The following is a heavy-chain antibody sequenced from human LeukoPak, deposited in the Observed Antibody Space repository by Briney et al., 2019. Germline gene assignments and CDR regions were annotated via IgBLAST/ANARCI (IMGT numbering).Heavy chain of an antibody. CDR1: GFTFSSYS. CDR2: ISGSGGST. V-gene: IGHV3-23*01. D-gene: IGHD6-13*01. Sequence: GGSLRLSCAASGFTFSSYSMNWVRQAPGKGLEWVSTISGSGGSTSHADSVKGRFTISRDNSRNTLYLQMNSLRAEDTAVYYCAKDSRSLAAAGEVDYWGQGTLVTVSS. CDR3: AKDSRSLAAAGEVDY. J-gene: IGHJ4*02.